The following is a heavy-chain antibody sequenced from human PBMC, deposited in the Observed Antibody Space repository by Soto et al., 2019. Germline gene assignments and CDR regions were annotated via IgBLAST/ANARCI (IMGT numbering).Heavy chain of an antibody. CDR3: ARGSYDSSGYYLVY. D-gene: IGHD3-22*01. Sequence: QVQLQESGPGLVKPSETLSLTCTVSGGSVSSGSYYWSWIRQPPVKGLEWIGYIYYSGRTYYNPSLMSRLPISEDTTKNQYSLKLSSVTAADTAEYYCARGSYDSSGYYLVYWGQGTLVTVSS. CDR2: IYYSGRT. J-gene: IGHJ4*02. V-gene: IGHV4-61*01. CDR1: GGSVSSGSYY.